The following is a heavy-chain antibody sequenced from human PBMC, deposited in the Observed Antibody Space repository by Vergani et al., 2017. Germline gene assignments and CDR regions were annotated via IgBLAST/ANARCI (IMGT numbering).Heavy chain of an antibody. CDR1: GFTFSSYW. Sequence: EVQLVESGGGLVQPGGSLRLSCAASGFTFSSYWMHWVRQAPGKGLVWVSRINSDGSSTSYADSVKGRFTISRDNAKNTLYLQMNSLRAEDTAVYYCATDIVVVPAAITVDAFDIWGQGTMVTVSS. D-gene: IGHD2-2*01. CDR2: INSDGSST. V-gene: IGHV3-74*01. CDR3: ATDIVVVPAAITVDAFDI. J-gene: IGHJ3*02.